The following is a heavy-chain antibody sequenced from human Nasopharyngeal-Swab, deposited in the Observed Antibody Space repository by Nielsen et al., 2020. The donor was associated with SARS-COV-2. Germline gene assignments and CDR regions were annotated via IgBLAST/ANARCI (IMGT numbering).Heavy chain of an antibody. J-gene: IGHJ6*02. CDR2: IYHSGST. V-gene: IGHV4-4*02. CDR3: AKAALNRDYYYGMDV. D-gene: IGHD2/OR15-2a*01. Sequence: WIRQPPGKGLEWIGEIYHSGSTNYNPSLKSRVTISVDKSKNQFSLKLSSVTAADTAVYYCAKAALNRDYYYGMDVWGQGTTVTVSS.